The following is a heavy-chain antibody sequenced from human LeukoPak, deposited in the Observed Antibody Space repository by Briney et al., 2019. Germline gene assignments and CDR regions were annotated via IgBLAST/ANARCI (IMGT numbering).Heavy chain of an antibody. V-gene: IGHV1-58*01. CDR2: IVVGSGNT. CDR1: GVTFTSSA. J-gene: IGHJ5*02. D-gene: IGHD3-16*01. CDR3: AREGGEFWFDP. Sequence: SVKVSCKASGVTFTSSAVQWVRQARGQRLEWIGWIVVGSGNTNYAQKFQERVTITRDMSTSTAYMELSSLRSEDTAVYYCAREGGEFWFDPWGQGTLVTVSS.